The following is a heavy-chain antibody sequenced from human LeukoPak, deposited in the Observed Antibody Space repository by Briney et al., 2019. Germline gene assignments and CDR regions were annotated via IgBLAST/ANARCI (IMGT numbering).Heavy chain of an antibody. CDR2: IKKDGSEK. CDR1: GFAFSSYW. CDR3: ARDGLRGATYDY. D-gene: IGHD1-26*01. V-gene: IGHV3-7*01. Sequence: GGSLRLSCAASGFAFSSYWMSWVRQAPGKGLEWVANIKKDGSEKYYVDSVKGRFTISRDDAKNSLYLQMNSLRAGDTAVYYCARDGLRGATYDYWGQGTLVTVSS. J-gene: IGHJ4*02.